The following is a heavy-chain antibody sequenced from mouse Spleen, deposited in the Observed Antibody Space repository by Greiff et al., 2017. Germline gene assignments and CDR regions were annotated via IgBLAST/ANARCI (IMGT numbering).Heavy chain of an antibody. CDR2: IYPGDGDT. CDR1: GYAFSSSW. V-gene: IGHV1-82*01. Sequence: VQLQQSGPELVKPGASVKISCKASGYAFSSSWMNWVKQRPGKGLEWIGRIYPGDGDTNYNGKFKGKATLTADKSSSTAYMQLSSLTSEDSAVYFCARITTPYYFDYWGQGTTLTGSS. J-gene: IGHJ2*01. CDR3: ARITTPYYFDY. D-gene: IGHD1-1*01.